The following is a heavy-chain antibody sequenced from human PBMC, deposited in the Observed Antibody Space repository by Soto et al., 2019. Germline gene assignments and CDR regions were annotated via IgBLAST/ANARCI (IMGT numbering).Heavy chain of an antibody. CDR3: ARDRWDTAMGSV. J-gene: IGHJ6*02. D-gene: IGHD5-18*01. CDR1: GYTFTSYG. CDR2: IGAYNGNT. V-gene: IGHV1-18*01. Sequence: ASVKVSCKASGYTFTSYGISWVRQAPGQGLEWMGWIGAYNGNTNYAQKLQGRVTMTTDTSTSTAYMELRGLRSDDTAVYYCARDRWDTAMGSVWGQGTTVTVSS.